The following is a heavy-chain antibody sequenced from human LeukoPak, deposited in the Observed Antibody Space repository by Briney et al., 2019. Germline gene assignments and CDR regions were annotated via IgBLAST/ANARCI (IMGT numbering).Heavy chain of an antibody. J-gene: IGHJ6*03. V-gene: IGHV3-21*04. CDR2: ISSSSSYI. CDR1: GFTFSSYE. CDR3: ARVGDSGGYYYYYYMDV. Sequence: GGSLRLSCAASGFTFSSYEMNWVRQAPGKGLEWVSSISSSSSYIYYADSVKGRFTISRDNAKNSLYLQMNSLRAEDTALYYCARVGDSGGYYYYYYMDVWGKGTTVTVSS. D-gene: IGHD2-21*01.